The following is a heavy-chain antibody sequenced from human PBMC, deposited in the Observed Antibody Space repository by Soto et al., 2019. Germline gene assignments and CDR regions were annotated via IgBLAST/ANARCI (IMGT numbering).Heavy chain of an antibody. Sequence: QVQLVDSGGGVVQPGRSLRLSCAASGFTLSSYAMHWVRQAPGKGLEWVAFISYDGSNKYYAESVKGRFTISRDNSNNTLYLQMNCLRAEDTAVYSCARGRPVAGTQAYWGQGTLVNVSS. D-gene: IGHD6-19*01. V-gene: IGHV3-30-3*01. CDR1: GFTLSSYA. CDR2: ISYDGSNK. J-gene: IGHJ4*02. CDR3: ARGRPVAGTQAY.